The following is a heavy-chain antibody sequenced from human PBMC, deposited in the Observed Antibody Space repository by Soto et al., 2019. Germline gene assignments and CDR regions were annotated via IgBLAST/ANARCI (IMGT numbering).Heavy chain of an antibody. CDR2: INHSGST. D-gene: IGHD3-22*01. CDR1: GGSFSGYY. Sequence: SETLSLTCAVYGGSFSGYYWSWIRQPPGKGLEWIGEINHSGSTNYNPSLKSRVTISVDTSKNQFSLKLSSVTAADTAVYYCARGINGGYYYAHGAFDIWGQGTMVTVSS. CDR3: ARGINGGYYYAHGAFDI. V-gene: IGHV4-34*01. J-gene: IGHJ3*02.